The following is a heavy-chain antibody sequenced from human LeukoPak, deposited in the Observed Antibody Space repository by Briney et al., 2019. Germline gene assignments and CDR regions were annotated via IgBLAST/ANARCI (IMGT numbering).Heavy chain of an antibody. D-gene: IGHD6-25*01. Sequence: GGSLRLSCAASGFTFSNYWMTWVRQAPGKGLEWVASIQQDGSGLYYVDSVKGRFTISRDNAKKSLYLQMNSLRAEDTAVYYCASVESSSGSGDFFAYWGQGILVTASS. V-gene: IGHV3-7*01. CDR1: GFTFSNYW. CDR3: ASVESSSGSGDFFAY. CDR2: IQQDGSGL. J-gene: IGHJ4*02.